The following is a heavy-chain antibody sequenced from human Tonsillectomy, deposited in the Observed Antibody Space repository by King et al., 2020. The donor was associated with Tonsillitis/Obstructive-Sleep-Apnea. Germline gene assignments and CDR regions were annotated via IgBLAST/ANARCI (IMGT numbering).Heavy chain of an antibody. Sequence: VQLVESGAEVKKPGSSVKVSCKASGGTLSSYAISWVRQAPGQGLEWMGRIIPILGIANYAQKFQGRVTITADKSTSTAYMELSSLRSEDSDVYYCVRVLPGTPFDYWVQGTLVTVSS. V-gene: IGHV1-69*09. CDR2: IIPILGIA. J-gene: IGHJ4*02. CDR1: GGTLSSYA. D-gene: IGHD1-14*01. CDR3: VRVLPGTPFDY.